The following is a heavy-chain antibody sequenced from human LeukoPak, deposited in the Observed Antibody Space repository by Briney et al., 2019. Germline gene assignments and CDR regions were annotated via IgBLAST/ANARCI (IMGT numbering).Heavy chain of an antibody. CDR1: GYTFTSYA. D-gene: IGHD6-13*01. CDR2: INAGNGNT. J-gene: IGHJ5*02. Sequence: ASVKVSCKASGYTFTSYAMHWVRQAPGQRLEWMGWINAGNGNTKYSQKFQGRVTITRDTSASTAYTELSSLRSEDTAVYYCARTAGYSTNWFDPWGQGTLVTVSS. V-gene: IGHV1-3*01. CDR3: ARTAGYSTNWFDP.